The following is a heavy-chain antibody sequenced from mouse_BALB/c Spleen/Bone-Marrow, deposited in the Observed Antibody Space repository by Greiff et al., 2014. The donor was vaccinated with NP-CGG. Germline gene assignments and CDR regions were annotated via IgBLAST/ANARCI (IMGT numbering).Heavy chain of an antibody. D-gene: IGHD2-4*01. J-gene: IGHJ2*01. Sequence: VQLKESGAELVKPGASVKLSCTASGFNIKDTYMHWVKQRPEQGLEWIGRIDPANGNTKYDPKFQGKATITADTYSNTAYLQLRSLTSEDTAVYYCARFPYDYGGGDYWGQGTTLTVSS. CDR2: IDPANGNT. V-gene: IGHV14-3*02. CDR1: GFNIKDTY. CDR3: ARFPYDYGGGDY.